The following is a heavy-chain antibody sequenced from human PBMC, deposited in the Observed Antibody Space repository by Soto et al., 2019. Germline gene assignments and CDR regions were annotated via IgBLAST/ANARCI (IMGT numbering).Heavy chain of an antibody. CDR2: ITSSSGTI. CDR3: AGERGGYNFDS. J-gene: IGHJ4*02. V-gene: IGHV3-48*01. CDR1: GFTFSPYT. Sequence: EVQLVESGGGLVQPGGSLRLSCAASGFTFSPYTRNWVRQAPGKGLECISSITSSSGTIYYADSVKGRFTISRDNAKRSLDLQMNSLRAEDTAVFYCAGERGGYNFDSWGQGTLFTVSS. D-gene: IGHD1-1*01.